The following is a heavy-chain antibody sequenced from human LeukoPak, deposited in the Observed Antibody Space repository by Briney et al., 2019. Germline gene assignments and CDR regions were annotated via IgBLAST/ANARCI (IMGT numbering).Heavy chain of an antibody. CDR2: IYDRGST. D-gene: IGHD1-14*01. CDR3: ARLMNLNWFDP. V-gene: IGHV4-59*01. CDR1: GGSISSYY. J-gene: IGHJ5*02. Sequence: SETLSLTCTVSGGSISSYYWSWIRQPPGKGLEWIGYIYDRGSTNYNPSLKSRVTISVDTSKNQFSLKLSSVTAADTAVYYCARLMNLNWFDPWGQGTLVIVSS.